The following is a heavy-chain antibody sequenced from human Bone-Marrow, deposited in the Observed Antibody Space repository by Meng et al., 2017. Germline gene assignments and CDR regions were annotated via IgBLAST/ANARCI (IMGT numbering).Heavy chain of an antibody. D-gene: IGHD6-13*01. CDR3: ARDEDISAAGKLFGDY. CDR2: INPKSGDT. Sequence: VRLGHVGAEVKKPGASVKVSCKASGSTFPDYWLHWVRRAPGQGLEWMGRINPKSGDTHYAQRFQGRVTMTGDTSISTAYMELSGLRSDDTAMYYCARDEDISAAGKLFGDYWGQGTLVTVSS. V-gene: IGHV1-2*06. CDR1: GSTFPDYW. J-gene: IGHJ4*02.